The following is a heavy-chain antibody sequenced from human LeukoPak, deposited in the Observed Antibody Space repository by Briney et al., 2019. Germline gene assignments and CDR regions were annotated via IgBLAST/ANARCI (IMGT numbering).Heavy chain of an antibody. Sequence: SQTLSLTCAISGDSVSSNSAAWNWIRQSPSRGLEWLGRTYYRSKWYNDYAVSVKSRITINPDTSKNQFSLQLNSVTPEDTAVYHCARGYRSSTSCYRYYYYGMDVWGQGTTVTVSS. CDR3: ARGYRSSTSCYRYYYYGMDV. J-gene: IGHJ6*02. D-gene: IGHD2-2*01. CDR2: TYYRSKWYN. CDR1: GDSVSSNSAA. V-gene: IGHV6-1*01.